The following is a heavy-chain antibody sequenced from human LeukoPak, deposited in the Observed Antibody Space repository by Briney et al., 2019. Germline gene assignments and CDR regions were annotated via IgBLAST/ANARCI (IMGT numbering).Heavy chain of an antibody. D-gene: IGHD3-3*01. CDR3: ARDPGYDFWSGYPYFDY. J-gene: IGHJ4*02. CDR2: FDPEDGET. Sequence: ASVKVSCKVSGYTLTELSMHWVRQAPGKGLEWMGGFDPEDGETIYAQKFQGRVTITADKSTSTAYMELSSLRSEDTAVYYCARDPGYDFWSGYPYFDYWGQGTLVTVSS. V-gene: IGHV1-24*01. CDR1: GYTLTELS.